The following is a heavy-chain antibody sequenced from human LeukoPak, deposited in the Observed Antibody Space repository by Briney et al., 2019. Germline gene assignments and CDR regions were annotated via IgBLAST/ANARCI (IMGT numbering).Heavy chain of an antibody. CDR2: ISSSSSYI. V-gene: IGHV3-21*01. CDR3: ASRGNIAVAGLVAY. CDR1: GFTFSSYS. Sequence: GGSLRLSCAASGFTFSSYSMNWVCQAPGKGLEWVSSISSSSSYIYYADSVKGRFTISRDNAKNSLYLQMNSLRAEDTAVYYCASRGNIAVAGLVAYWGQGTLVTVSS. J-gene: IGHJ4*02. D-gene: IGHD6-19*01.